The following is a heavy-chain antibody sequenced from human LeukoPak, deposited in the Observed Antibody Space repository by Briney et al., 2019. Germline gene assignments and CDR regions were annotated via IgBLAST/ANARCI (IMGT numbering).Heavy chain of an antibody. V-gene: IGHV4-39*07. CDR3: ARLYSSSSAFDY. J-gene: IGHJ4*02. CDR2: IYHSGST. D-gene: IGHD6-6*01. Sequence: SETLSLTCTVSGGSISSSSYYWGWIRQPPGEGLEWIGSIYHSGSTYYNPSLKSRVSISVDTSKKQFSLKLSSVTAADTAVYYCARLYSSSSAFDYWGQGTLVTVSS. CDR1: GGSISSSSYY.